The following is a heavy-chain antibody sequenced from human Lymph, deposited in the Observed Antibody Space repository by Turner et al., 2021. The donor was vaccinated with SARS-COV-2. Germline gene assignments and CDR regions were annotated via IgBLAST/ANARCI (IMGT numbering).Heavy chain of an antibody. CDR3: ARETVNNWVDP. CDR1: GGSMNSNY. D-gene: IGHD2-21*02. J-gene: IGHJ5*02. V-gene: IGHV4-59*01. Sequence: QVQLQESGPRLVKPLETLSLTCTVSGGSMNSNYCSWIRQPPGKRLEWIGYIYYRGSTNYNPSLESRVTISVDTSRNQFSLNLTSVTAADTAIYYCARETVNNWVDPWGQGTLVTVSS. CDR2: IYYRGST.